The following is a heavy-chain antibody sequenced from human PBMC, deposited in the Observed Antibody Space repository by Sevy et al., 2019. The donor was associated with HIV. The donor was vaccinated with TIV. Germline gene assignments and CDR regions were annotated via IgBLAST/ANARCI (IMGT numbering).Heavy chain of an antibody. CDR1: GGSISSYY. V-gene: IGHV4-59*12. Sequence: SETLSLTCTVSGGSISSYYWSWIRQPPGKGLEWIGYIYYSGSTNYNPSLKSRVTISVDTSKNQFSLKLSSVTAADTAVHYYASFGTPVTKGDYWGQGTLLTVSS. J-gene: IGHJ4*02. CDR3: ASFGTPVTKGDY. D-gene: IGHD4-17*01. CDR2: IYYSGST.